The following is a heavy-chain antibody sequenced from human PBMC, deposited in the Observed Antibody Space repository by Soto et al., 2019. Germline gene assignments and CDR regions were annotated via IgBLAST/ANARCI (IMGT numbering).Heavy chain of an antibody. D-gene: IGHD5-12*01. CDR3: ARGANPYYGMDV. Sequence: PGGSLRLSCGAFGFTFSSYSMNWVRQAPGKGLEGVSCISSSSSYIYYAGSVKGRFTLSRDNAKNSLHLQLNSLRAEDTAVYYCARGANPYYGMDVWGQGTTVTVSS. V-gene: IGHV3-21*01. CDR2: ISSSSSYI. CDR1: GFTFSSYS. J-gene: IGHJ6*02.